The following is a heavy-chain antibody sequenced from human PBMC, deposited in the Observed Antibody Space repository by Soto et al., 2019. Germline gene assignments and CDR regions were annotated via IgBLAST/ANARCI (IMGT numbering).Heavy chain of an antibody. CDR3: AKNADFWSWGMDV. V-gene: IGHV4-34*01. J-gene: IGHJ6*02. CDR1: GGSFSGYY. Sequence: PSETLSLTCAVYGGSFSGYYWSWIRQPPGKGLEWIGEIDHGGSTNYNPSLESRVTISFDTSRNQFSLKLKSVTAEDTAVYYCAKNADFWSWGMDVWGQGTTVTVSS. CDR2: IDHGGST. D-gene: IGHD3-3*01.